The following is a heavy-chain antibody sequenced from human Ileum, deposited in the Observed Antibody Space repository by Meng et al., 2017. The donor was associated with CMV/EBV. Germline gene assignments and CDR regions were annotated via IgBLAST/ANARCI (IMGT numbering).Heavy chain of an antibody. D-gene: IGHD2-15*01. CDR3: ARADRRSGDSSLDY. CDR2: ISNDGSGT. Sequence: SGFTFSNSCMHWVRQAPGKGLVWVSRISNDGSGTTYADSVKGRFTMSRDNAKNTLYLQMNSLRAEDTAVYYCARADRRSGDSSLDYWGQGALVTVSS. V-gene: IGHV3-74*01. CDR1: GFTFSNSC. J-gene: IGHJ4*02.